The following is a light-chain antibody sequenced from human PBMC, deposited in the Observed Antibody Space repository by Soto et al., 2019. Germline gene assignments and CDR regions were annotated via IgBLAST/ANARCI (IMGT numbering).Light chain of an antibody. J-gene: IGLJ3*02. CDR2: DVN. Sequence: QSALTQPRSVSGSPGQSVTISCTGTSNDVGGYNYVSWYQQHPGKAPKLLISDVNKRPSGVPDRFSGSKSGNTASLIISGLQAEDEADYYCCSYAGSSTWVFGGVTKLTVL. CDR1: SNDVGGYNY. V-gene: IGLV2-11*01. CDR3: CSYAGSSTWV.